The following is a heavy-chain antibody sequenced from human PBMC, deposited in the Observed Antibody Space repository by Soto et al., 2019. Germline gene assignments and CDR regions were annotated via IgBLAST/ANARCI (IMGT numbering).Heavy chain of an antibody. CDR2: INPTSGAT. J-gene: IGHJ6*02. Sequence: QVQLVQSGAEVKKPGASLKVSCQASGYTFTDHYIYWMRQAPGQGLDWLGWINPTSGATKSAQRFQGRVTMTRDTSTNTAYMVLSSLRSDDTAVYFCVRWTDLSRDWFVTTDHYHGMDVWGQGTTVTVSS. CDR1: GYTFTDHY. CDR3: VRWTDLSRDWFVTTDHYHGMDV. D-gene: IGHD3-9*01. V-gene: IGHV1-2*02.